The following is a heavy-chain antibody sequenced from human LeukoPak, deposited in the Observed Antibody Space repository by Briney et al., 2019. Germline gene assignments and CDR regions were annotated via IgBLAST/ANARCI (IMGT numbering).Heavy chain of an antibody. CDR3: AIQDDSSGYYYFDY. V-gene: IGHV1-3*01. J-gene: IGHJ4*02. CDR2: INAGNGNT. Sequence: VASVKVSCKASGYTFTSYAMHWVRQAPGQRLEWMGWINAGNGNTKYSQKFQGRVTITRDTSASTAYMELSSLRSEDTAVYYCAIQDDSSGYYYFDYWGQGTLVTVSS. D-gene: IGHD3-22*01. CDR1: GYTFTSYA.